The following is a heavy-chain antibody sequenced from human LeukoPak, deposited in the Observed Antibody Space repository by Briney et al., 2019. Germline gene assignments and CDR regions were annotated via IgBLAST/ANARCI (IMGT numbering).Heavy chain of an antibody. CDR1: GGTFSSYA. J-gene: IGHJ6*03. Sequence: SVKVSCKASGGTFSSYAISWVRRAPGQGLEWMGGIIPIFGTANYAQKFQGRVTITADESTSTAYMELSSLRSEDTAVYYCARTRGGTNGVLYYYYYMDVWGKGTTVTVSS. V-gene: IGHV1-69*13. D-gene: IGHD2-8*01. CDR2: IIPIFGTA. CDR3: ARTRGGTNGVLYYYYYMDV.